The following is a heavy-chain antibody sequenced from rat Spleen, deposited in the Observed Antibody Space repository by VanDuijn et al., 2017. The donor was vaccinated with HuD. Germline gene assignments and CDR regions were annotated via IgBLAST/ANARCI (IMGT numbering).Heavy chain of an antibody. J-gene: IGHJ3*01. V-gene: IGHV3-3*01. CDR1: GHSISSTYR. D-gene: IGHD1-12*02. Sequence: EVQLQESGPGLVKPSQSLSLTCSVSGHSISSTYRWNWIRKFPGNNLEWMGYINSAGTTIYSPSLKSRISITRDTSKNQFFLQVNSVTTDDTATYYCARSDGVHYFLPFADWGQGSLVTVSS. CDR2: INSAGTT. CDR3: ARSDGVHYFLPFAD.